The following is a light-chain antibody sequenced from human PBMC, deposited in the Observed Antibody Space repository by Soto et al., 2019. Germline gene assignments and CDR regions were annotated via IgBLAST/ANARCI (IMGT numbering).Light chain of an antibody. J-gene: IGKJ3*01. CDR1: QSVLYSSNNKNY. V-gene: IGKV4-1*01. CDR3: QQYYSTPFT. CDR2: WAS. Sequence: DIVMTKSPDSLAVSLGERATINCKSSQSVLYSSNNKNYLAWYQQKPGQPPKLLIYWASTRESGVPDRFRGSGSGTDFTLTISSLQAEDVAVYYFQQYYSTPFTFGPGTKVDIK.